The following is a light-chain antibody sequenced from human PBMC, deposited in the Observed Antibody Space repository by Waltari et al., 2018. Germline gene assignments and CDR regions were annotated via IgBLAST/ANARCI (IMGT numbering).Light chain of an antibody. J-gene: IGKJ4*01. Sequence: DIRMTQSPSTLSASAGDRVIIPCRASQSSSQWLAWYQQKPGKAPKLLLYEASTLQSGVPSRFSGTGSGTDFTLTISSLQPDDFATYYCQQYNSYSLLTFGGGTKVEIK. CDR1: QSSSQW. CDR3: QQYNSYSLLT. V-gene: IGKV1-5*03. CDR2: EAS.